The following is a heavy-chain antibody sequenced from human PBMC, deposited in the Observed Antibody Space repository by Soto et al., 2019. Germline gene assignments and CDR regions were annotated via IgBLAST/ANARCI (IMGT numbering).Heavy chain of an antibody. Sequence: QVQLQESGPGRVKPSQTLSLTCTVSGGSISTGGYYWTWIRQHPGKGLEWIGYIYYSGSTYYNPTLRSRVTISVDTSKNQFSLKLISVTAADTAVYYCARGLSVTLFDKWGQGTLVTVSS. J-gene: IGHJ4*02. V-gene: IGHV4-31*03. CDR1: GGSISTGGYY. CDR2: IYYSGST. CDR3: ARGLSVTLFDK. D-gene: IGHD4-17*01.